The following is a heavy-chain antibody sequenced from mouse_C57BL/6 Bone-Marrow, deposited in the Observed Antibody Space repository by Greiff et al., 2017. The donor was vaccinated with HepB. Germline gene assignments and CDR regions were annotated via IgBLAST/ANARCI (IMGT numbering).Heavy chain of an antibody. Sequence: VQLQQSGAELVRPGASVTLSCKASGYTFTDYEMHWVKQTPVHGLEWIGAIDPETGGTAYNQKFKGKAILTADKSSSTAYMELRSLTSEDSAVYYCTREAGLRHWYFDVWGTGTTVTVSS. D-gene: IGHD2-4*01. CDR1: GYTFTDYE. CDR2: IDPETGGT. CDR3: TREAGLRHWYFDV. V-gene: IGHV1-15*01. J-gene: IGHJ1*03.